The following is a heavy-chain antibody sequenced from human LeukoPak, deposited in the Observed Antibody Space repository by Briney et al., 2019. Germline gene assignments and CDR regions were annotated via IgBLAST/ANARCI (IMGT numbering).Heavy chain of an antibody. CDR2: INPNSGGT. CDR1: GYTLTGYY. J-gene: IGHJ4*02. CDR3: ARVRGGNNYHFDY. V-gene: IGHV1-2*02. D-gene: IGHD1-26*01. Sequence: ASVKVSCKASGYTLTGYYMHWVRQAPGQGLEWMGWINPNSGGTNYAQKFQGRVTMTRDTSITTGYMELSRLISDDTAVYYCARVRGGNNYHFDYWGQGTLVTVSS.